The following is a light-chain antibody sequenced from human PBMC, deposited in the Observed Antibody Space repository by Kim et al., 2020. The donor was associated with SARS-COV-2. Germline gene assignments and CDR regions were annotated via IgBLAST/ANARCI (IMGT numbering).Light chain of an antibody. CDR1: QSVSSN. V-gene: IGKV3-20*01. Sequence: SVSPGERATLSCRASQSVSSNLAWYQQKPGQAPRLLIYGASTRATAIPDRFSASGSGTDFTLTISRLEPEDFAIYYCQQYDRPPYTFGQGTKLEI. CDR2: GAS. J-gene: IGKJ2*01. CDR3: QQYDRPPYT.